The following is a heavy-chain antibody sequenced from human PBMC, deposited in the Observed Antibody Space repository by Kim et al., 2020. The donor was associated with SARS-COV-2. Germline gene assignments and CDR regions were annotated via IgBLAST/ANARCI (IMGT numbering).Heavy chain of an antibody. V-gene: IGHV4-31*03. CDR2: IYYSGST. D-gene: IGHD6-13*01. Sequence: SETLSLTCTVFGASISSGGYYWGWIRQHPGRGLEWIGYIYYSGSTRYNPSFKSRVAISLDTSINQFSLKLSSVTSADTAIYYCARDILELLVLCHAFDIWGQGPVLTVSS. J-gene: IGHJ3*02. CDR1: GASISSGGYY. CDR3: ARDILELLVLCHAFDI.